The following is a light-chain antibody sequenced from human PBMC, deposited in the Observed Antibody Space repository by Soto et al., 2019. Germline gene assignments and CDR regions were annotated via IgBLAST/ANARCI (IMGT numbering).Light chain of an antibody. CDR1: QSISNY. J-gene: IGKJ2*01. CDR3: QQSSSTPHT. V-gene: IGKV1-39*01. CDR2: AAS. Sequence: DIPMTQSPYSLSASVGDRVTITCRASQSISNYLNWYQQKPGKAPKLLIFAASFLKSGVPSRFSGSGSGTDFTLTITSLQPEDFATYFCQQSSSTPHTFGQGTKLEIK.